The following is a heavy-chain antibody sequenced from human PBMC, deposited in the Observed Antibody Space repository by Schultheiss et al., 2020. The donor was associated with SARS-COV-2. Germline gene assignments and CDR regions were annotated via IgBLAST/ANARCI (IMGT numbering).Heavy chain of an antibody. J-gene: IGHJ6*02. CDR1: GGSFSGYY. D-gene: IGHD2-15*01. V-gene: IGHV4-59*08. Sequence: SETLSLTCAVYGGSFSGYYWSWIRQPPGKGLECIGYISHSGRPDYNPSLKSRVTISVDTSKNQFSLKLSSVTAADTAVYYCARHHFSGYCTGGSCEYYYYYYGMDVWGQGTTVTVSS. CDR2: ISHSGRP. CDR3: ARHHFSGYCTGGSCEYYYYYYGMDV.